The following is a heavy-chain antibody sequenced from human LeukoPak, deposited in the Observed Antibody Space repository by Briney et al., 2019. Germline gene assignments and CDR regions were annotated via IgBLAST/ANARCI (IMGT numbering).Heavy chain of an antibody. CDR1: GGSTSSYY. CDR3: ARDGYSYGYRSLDDAFDI. V-gene: IGHV4-59*01. Sequence: PSETLSLTCTVSGGSTSSYYWSWIRQPPGKGLEWIGYIYYSGSTNYNPSLKSRVTISVDTSKNQFSLKLSSVTAADTAVYYCARDGYSYGYRSLDDAFDIWGQGTMVTVSS. CDR2: IYYSGST. J-gene: IGHJ3*02. D-gene: IGHD5-18*01.